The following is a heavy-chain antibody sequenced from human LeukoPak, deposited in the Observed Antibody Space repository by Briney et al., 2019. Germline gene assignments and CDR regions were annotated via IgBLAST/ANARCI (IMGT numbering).Heavy chain of an antibody. Sequence: GGSLRLSCAASGFTFSSYGMHWVRQAPGKGLEWVAVISYDRSNKYYADSVKGRFTISRDNSKNTLYLQMNSLRAEDTAVYYCANPVATADYWGQGTLVTVSS. J-gene: IGHJ4*02. D-gene: IGHD1-26*01. CDR1: GFTFSSYG. CDR2: ISYDRSNK. CDR3: ANPVATADY. V-gene: IGHV3-30*18.